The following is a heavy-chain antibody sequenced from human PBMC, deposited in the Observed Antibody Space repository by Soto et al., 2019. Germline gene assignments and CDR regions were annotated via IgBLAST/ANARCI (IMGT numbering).Heavy chain of an antibody. Sequence: EVQLVESGGGLIQPGGSLRLSCAASGLTVSNAYMAWVRQAPGLGLEWGSVIYDNGTTYYADSVKGRVTISRDTSTNTLSLQMARLRAEDTAVYYCVRPLPSGRNYGLDVWGQGTTVTVSS. CDR3: VRPLPSGRNYGLDV. CDR2: IYDNGTT. D-gene: IGHD3-10*01. V-gene: IGHV3-53*01. CDR1: GLTVSNAY. J-gene: IGHJ6*02.